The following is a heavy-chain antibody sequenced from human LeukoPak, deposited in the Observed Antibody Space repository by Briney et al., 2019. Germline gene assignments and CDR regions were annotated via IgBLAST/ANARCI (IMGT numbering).Heavy chain of an antibody. J-gene: IGHJ4*02. Sequence: GGSLRLSCAASGFTFSSYAMSWVRQAPGKGPEWVSAISGSGGSTYYADSVKGRFTVSRDNSKNTLYLQMNSLRAEDTAVYYCAKGISSTSCFDYWGQGTLVTVSS. CDR2: ISGSGGST. V-gene: IGHV3-23*01. CDR3: AKGISSTSCFDY. D-gene: IGHD2-2*01. CDR1: GFTFSSYA.